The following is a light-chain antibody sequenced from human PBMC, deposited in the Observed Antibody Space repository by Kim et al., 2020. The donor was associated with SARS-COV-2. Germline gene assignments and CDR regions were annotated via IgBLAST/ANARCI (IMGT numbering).Light chain of an antibody. Sequence: DIQLTQSPSSLSASIGDRVTITCQASQGIGNYLAWYQQKPGKAPKLLIYGASTLQKGVPSRFSGRASGTDFTFTISSLQPEDFATYYCQYLDGYPFTFGRGTQLDIK. CDR1: QGIGNY. CDR2: GAS. J-gene: IGKJ5*01. CDR3: QYLDGYPFT. V-gene: IGKV1-9*01.